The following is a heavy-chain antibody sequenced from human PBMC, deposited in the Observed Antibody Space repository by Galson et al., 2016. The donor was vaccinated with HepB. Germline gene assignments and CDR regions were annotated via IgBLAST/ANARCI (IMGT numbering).Heavy chain of an antibody. CDR3: AKEGYVLDFVVVQVHY. Sequence: SLRLSCAASGFTFSSYAMTWVRQAPGKGLEWVSAISCSGGSTHYADSVKGRFTISRDNSKNTLYLQMNSLRAEDTAVYYCAKEGYVLDFVVVQVHYWGRGTLVTVSS. CDR1: GFTFSSYA. V-gene: IGHV3-23*01. D-gene: IGHD2-2*03. CDR2: ISCSGGST. J-gene: IGHJ4*02.